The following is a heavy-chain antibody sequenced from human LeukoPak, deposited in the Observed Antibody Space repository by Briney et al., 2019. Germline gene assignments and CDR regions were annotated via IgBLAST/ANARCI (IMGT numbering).Heavy chain of an antibody. CDR2: INHSGST. D-gene: IGHD1-26*01. CDR3: ARVSIVGAIAY. V-gene: IGHV4-34*01. J-gene: IGHJ4*02. CDR1: GGSFSGYY. Sequence: SETLSLTCAVYGGSFSGYYWSWIRQPPGKGLEWIGEINHSGSTNYNPSLKSRVTISVDTSKNQFSLKLSSVTAADTAVYYCARVSIVGAIAYWGQGTLVTVSS.